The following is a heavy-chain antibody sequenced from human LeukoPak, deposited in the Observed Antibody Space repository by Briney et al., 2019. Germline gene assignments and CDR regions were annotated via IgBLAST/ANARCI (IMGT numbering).Heavy chain of an antibody. CDR2: MNPNSGNT. D-gene: IGHD6-13*01. V-gene: IGHV1-8*01. Sequence: GASVKVSCKASGYTFTSYDISWVRQATGQGLEWMGWMNPNSGNTGYAQKFQGRVTMTRNTSISTAYMELSSLRSEDTAVYYCARGHRVRSGSSWPVVWGQGTTVTVSS. CDR3: ARGHRVRSGSSWPVV. J-gene: IGHJ6*02. CDR1: GYTFTSYD.